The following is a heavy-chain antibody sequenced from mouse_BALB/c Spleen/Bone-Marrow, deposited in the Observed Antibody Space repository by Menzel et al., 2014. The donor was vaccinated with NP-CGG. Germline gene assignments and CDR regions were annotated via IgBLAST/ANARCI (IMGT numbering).Heavy chain of an antibody. CDR2: IYPGSGNT. D-gene: IGHD1-1*01. V-gene: IGHV1-84*02. CDR3: ARENYGSSYYFDY. Sequence: VQLQQSGPELVKPGASVKISCKASGYTFTDYYINWVKQKPGQGLEWIGWIYPGSGNTKYNEKFKGKATLTVDTSSSTAYMQLGSLTSEDTAVYFCARENYGSSYYFDYWGQGTTLTVSS. J-gene: IGHJ2*01. CDR1: GYTFTDYY.